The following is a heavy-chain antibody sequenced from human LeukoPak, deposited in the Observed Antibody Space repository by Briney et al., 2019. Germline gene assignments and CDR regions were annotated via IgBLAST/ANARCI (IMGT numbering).Heavy chain of an antibody. CDR2: IYTGGST. CDR3: ARAGYYNFWSGSYREIQEWFDS. CDR1: GGSISSGSYY. V-gene: IGHV4-61*02. J-gene: IGHJ5*01. D-gene: IGHD3-3*01. Sequence: SETLSLTCTVSGGSISSGSYYWSWIRQPAGKGLEWIGRIYTGGSTNYNPSLKSRVPISVDTSKNQFSLKLSSVTAADTAMYYCARAGYYNFWSGSYREIQEWFDSWGQGTLVTVSS.